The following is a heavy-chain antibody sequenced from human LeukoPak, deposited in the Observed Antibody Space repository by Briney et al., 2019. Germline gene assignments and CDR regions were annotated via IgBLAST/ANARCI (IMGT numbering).Heavy chain of an antibody. Sequence: GGSLRLSCAASGFTFSSFAMSWVRQAPGKGLEWVSSISGSGGRTYYADSVEGRFTISRDNSKNTLYLQMNSLRAEDTAVYYCAKDDRLSSGYGSSDYWGQGTLVTVSS. CDR1: GFTFSSFA. CDR2: ISGSGGRT. V-gene: IGHV3-23*01. D-gene: IGHD3-10*01. CDR3: AKDDRLSSGYGSSDY. J-gene: IGHJ4*02.